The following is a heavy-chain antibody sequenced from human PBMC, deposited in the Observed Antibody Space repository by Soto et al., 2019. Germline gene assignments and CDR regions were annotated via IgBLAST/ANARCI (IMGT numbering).Heavy chain of an antibody. V-gene: IGHV1-18*01. CDR1: GYTFSNYG. Sequence: QVQLVQSGDEVKRPGASVKVSCKASGYTFSNYGISWVRQAPGKGLEWRGWISVYNGATKSAQKFQGRVTMTTDIFTSTAYLELRSLRSDDTAVYFCARDSSGWGEDYFYYGMDVWGQGTTVTVSS. CDR2: ISVYNGAT. CDR3: ARDSSGWGEDYFYYGMDV. D-gene: IGHD6-19*01. J-gene: IGHJ6*02.